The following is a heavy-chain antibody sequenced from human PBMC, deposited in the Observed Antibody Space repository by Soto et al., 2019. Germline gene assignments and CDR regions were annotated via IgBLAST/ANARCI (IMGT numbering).Heavy chain of an antibody. Sequence: GGSLRLSCAASGFTFSSYGMHWVRQAPGKGLEWVAVISYDGSNKYYADSVKGRFTISRDNSKNTLYLQMNSLRAEDTAVYYCAKAKGENYYDSSGYRPYFDYWGQGTLVTVSS. D-gene: IGHD3-22*01. CDR3: AKAKGENYYDSSGYRPYFDY. J-gene: IGHJ4*02. V-gene: IGHV3-30*18. CDR1: GFTFSSYG. CDR2: ISYDGSNK.